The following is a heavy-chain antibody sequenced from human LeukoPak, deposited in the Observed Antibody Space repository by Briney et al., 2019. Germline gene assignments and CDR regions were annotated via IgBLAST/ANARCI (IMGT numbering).Heavy chain of an antibody. V-gene: IGHV3-30-3*01. J-gene: IGHJ4*02. D-gene: IGHD6-13*01. CDR3: ATSPRYKQQLGYFDY. CDR2: ISFDETNK. Sequence: PGGSLRLSCAASGFTFSSYAMHWVRQAPGKGLEWVAVISFDETNKYYADSVKGRFTISRDNPKNTLYLQMNSLRPEDTAVYYCATSPRYKQQLGYFDYWGQGTLVTVSS. CDR1: GFTFSSYA.